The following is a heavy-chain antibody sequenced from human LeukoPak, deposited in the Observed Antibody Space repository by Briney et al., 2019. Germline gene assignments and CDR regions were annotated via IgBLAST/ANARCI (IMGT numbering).Heavy chain of an antibody. J-gene: IGHJ4*02. CDR2: INPNSGGT. V-gene: IGHV1-2*02. CDR1: GYTFTGYY. Sequence: GASVKVSCKASGYTFTGYYMHWVRQAPGQGLEWMGWINPNSGGTNYAQKLQGRVTMTTDTSTSTAYMELRSLRSDDTAVYYCARIGLVGGSYSDLDYWGQGTLVTVSS. D-gene: IGHD1-26*01. CDR3: ARIGLVGGSYSDLDY.